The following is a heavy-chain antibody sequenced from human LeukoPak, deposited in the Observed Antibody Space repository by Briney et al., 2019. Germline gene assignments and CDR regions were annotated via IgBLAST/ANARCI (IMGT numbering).Heavy chain of an antibody. CDR1: GGSISSYY. V-gene: IGHV4-59*08. Sequence: PSETLSLTCTVSGGSISSYYWSWIRQPPGKGLEWIGYIYYSGSTNYNPSLKSRVTISVDTSKNQFSLKLSSVTAADTAVYYCARHYFGSSWTPFDYWGQGTLVTVSS. J-gene: IGHJ4*02. CDR2: IYYSGST. D-gene: IGHD6-13*01. CDR3: ARHYFGSSWTPFDY.